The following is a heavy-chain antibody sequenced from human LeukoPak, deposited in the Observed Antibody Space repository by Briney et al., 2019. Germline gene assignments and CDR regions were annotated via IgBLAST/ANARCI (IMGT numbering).Heavy chain of an antibody. CDR3: ARVQIVTIFGVVPELFDY. CDR1: GYTFTGYY. D-gene: IGHD3-3*01. J-gene: IGHJ4*02. Sequence: ASVKVSCKASGYTFTGYYMHWVRQAPGQGLEWMGWINPNSGGTNYAQKFQGRVTMTRDTSISTAYMELSRLRSDDTAVYYCARVQIVTIFGVVPELFDYWGQGTLVTVSS. V-gene: IGHV1-2*02. CDR2: INPNSGGT.